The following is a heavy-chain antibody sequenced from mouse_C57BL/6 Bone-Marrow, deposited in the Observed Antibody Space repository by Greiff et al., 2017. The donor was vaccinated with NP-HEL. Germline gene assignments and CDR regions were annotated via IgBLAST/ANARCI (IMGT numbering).Heavy chain of an antibody. V-gene: IGHV1-54*01. Sequence: VQLQHSGAELVRPGTSVKVSCKASGYAFTNYLIEWVKQRPGQGLEWIGVINPGSGGTNYNEKFKGKATLTADKSSSTAYMQLSSLTSEDSAVYFCAVYYYGRGDVWGTGTTVTVSS. J-gene: IGHJ1*03. D-gene: IGHD1-1*01. CDR2: INPGSGGT. CDR3: AVYYYGRGDV. CDR1: GYAFTNYL.